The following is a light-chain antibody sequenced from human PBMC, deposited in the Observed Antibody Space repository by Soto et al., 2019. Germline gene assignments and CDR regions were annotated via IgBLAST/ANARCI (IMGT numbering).Light chain of an antibody. CDR3: KQSYSTLWT. CDR2: AAS. V-gene: IGKV1-39*01. CDR1: QSISSY. J-gene: IGKJ1*01. Sequence: DVQMTQSPSSVSASVGDRVTITCRASQSISSYLNWYQQKPGKAPKLLIYAASSLQSGVPSRFSGSGSGTDFTLTISSLQPEDFATYYCKQSYSTLWTFGQGTKV.